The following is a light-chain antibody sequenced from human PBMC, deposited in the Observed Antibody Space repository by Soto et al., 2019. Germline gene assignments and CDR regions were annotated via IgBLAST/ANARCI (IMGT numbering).Light chain of an antibody. J-gene: IGKJ1*01. Sequence: LFTYNGDRVIITFLASQTLSAYLTWYQQRPGKAPKLLIDVASRLQSGVPSRFSGSGSGTPFNLTLRTLQPDDSAPSYCQQPYTAPVKFSQGTKVDI. V-gene: IGKV1-39*01. CDR1: QTLSAY. CDR3: QQPYTAPVK. CDR2: VAS.